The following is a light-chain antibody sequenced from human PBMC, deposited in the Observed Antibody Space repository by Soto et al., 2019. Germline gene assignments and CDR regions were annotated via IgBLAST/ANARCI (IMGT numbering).Light chain of an antibody. Sequence: DIHMTHAPSTLSAAVGDRGTITYLASQSINNLLAWYQQKPGKAPKFLIYDVSTLESGVPSRFSGSGSGTEFTLTISSLQPEDCATYYCQQYDSYSPTFGGGTQVDIK. CDR2: DVS. CDR1: QSINNL. V-gene: IGKV1-5*01. CDR3: QQYDSYSPT. J-gene: IGKJ4*01.